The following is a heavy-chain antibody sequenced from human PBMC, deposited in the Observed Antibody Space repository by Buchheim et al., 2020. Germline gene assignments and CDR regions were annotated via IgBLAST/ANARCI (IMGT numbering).Heavy chain of an antibody. CDR3: ARLGQWRGYYFDY. J-gene: IGHJ4*02. D-gene: IGHD6-19*01. CDR2: IYYSGST. V-gene: IGHV4-39*01. CDR1: GGSISSSSYY. Sequence: QLQLQESGPGLVKPSETLSLTCTVSGGSISSSSYYWGWIRQPPGKGLEWIGSIYYSGSTYYTPSLKSRVTLSVDTSKNQFSLKLSSVTAADTAVYYCARLGQWRGYYFDYWGQGTL.